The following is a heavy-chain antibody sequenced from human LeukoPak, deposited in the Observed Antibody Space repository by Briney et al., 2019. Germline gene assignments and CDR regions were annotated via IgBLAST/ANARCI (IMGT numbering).Heavy chain of an antibody. CDR3: ARRDDSSGYHKIFDY. J-gene: IGHJ4*02. Sequence: SETLSLTCAVYGGSFSGYYWSWIRQPPGKGLEWIGNIYYGENTYYNPSLKSRVTISIDTSNNQFYLKLSSLTAADTAVYYCARRDDSSGYHKIFDYWGQGTLVTVSS. D-gene: IGHD3-22*01. CDR1: GGSFSGYY. V-gene: IGHV4-34*01. CDR2: IYYGENT.